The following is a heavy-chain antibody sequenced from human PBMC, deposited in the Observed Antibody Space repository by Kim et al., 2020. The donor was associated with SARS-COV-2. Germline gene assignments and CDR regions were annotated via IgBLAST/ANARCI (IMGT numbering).Heavy chain of an antibody. CDR2: ISGSGSST. Sequence: GGSLRLSCAASGFTFSSYAMSWVRQAPGKGLEWVSGISGSGSSTYYADSVKGRFTISRDNSKNTVYLQMNSLRAEDTAVYFCAQDRTGYSSGWYDCCGQGTLVTVSS. CDR1: GFTFSSYA. V-gene: IGHV3-23*01. D-gene: IGHD6-19*01. CDR3: AQDRTGYSSGWYDC. J-gene: IGHJ5*01.